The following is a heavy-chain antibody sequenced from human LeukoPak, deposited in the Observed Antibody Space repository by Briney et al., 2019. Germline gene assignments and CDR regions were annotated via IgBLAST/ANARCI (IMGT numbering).Heavy chain of an antibody. CDR2: INHSGST. Sequence: SETLSLTCAVYGGSFSGYYWSWIRQPPGKGLEWIGEINHSGSTNYNPSLKSRVTISVDTSKNQFSLKLSSVTAADTAVYYCARENGYDRDRELTLWGQGTLVTVSS. D-gene: IGHD5-12*01. V-gene: IGHV4-34*01. J-gene: IGHJ4*02. CDR3: ARENGYDRDRELTL. CDR1: GGSFSGYY.